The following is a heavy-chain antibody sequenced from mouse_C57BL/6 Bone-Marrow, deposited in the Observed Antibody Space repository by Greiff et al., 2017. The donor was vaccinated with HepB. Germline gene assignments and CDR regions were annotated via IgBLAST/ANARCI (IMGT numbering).Heavy chain of an antibody. CDR3: TTKTIVTFDY. CDR1: GFNIKDDY. D-gene: IGHD2-5*01. CDR2: IDPENGDT. Sequence: EVQRVESGAELVRPGASVKLSCTASGFNIKDDYMHWVKQRPEQGLEWIGWIDPENGDTEYASKFQGKATITADTSSNTAYLQLSSLTSEDTAVYYCTTKTIVTFDYWGQGTTLTVSS. V-gene: IGHV14-4*01. J-gene: IGHJ2*01.